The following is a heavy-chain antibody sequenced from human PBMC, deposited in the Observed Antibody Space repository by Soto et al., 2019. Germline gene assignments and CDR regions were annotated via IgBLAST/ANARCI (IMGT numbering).Heavy chain of an antibody. D-gene: IGHD3-10*01. CDR2: IWYDGSNK. V-gene: IGHV3-33*01. Sequence: QVQLVESGGGVVQPGRSLRLSCAASGFTFSSYGMHWVRQAPGKGLEWVAVIWYDGSNKYYADSVKGRFTISRDNSKNTLYLQMNSLRAEDTAVYYYARDFVLSYYYYMDVWGKGTTVTVSS. CDR1: GFTFSSYG. CDR3: ARDFVLSYYYYMDV. J-gene: IGHJ6*03.